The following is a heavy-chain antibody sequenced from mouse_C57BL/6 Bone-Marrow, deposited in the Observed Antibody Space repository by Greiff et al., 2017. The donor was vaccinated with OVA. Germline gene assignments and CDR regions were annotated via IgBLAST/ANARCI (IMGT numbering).Heavy chain of an antibody. J-gene: IGHJ2*01. Sequence: VQLQQSGAELVRPGASVKLSCTASGFNIKDDYMHWVKQRPEQGLEWIGWLDPENGDTEYASKFQGKATITADTSSNTAYRQLSSLTSEDTAVYYCTTGNYGSSLFDYWGQGTTLTVSS. CDR2: LDPENGDT. CDR1: GFNIKDDY. D-gene: IGHD1-1*01. CDR3: TTGNYGSSLFDY. V-gene: IGHV14-4*01.